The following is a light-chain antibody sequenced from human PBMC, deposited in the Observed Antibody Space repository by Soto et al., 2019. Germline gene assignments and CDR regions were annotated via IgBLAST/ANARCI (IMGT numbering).Light chain of an antibody. CDR2: GNI. J-gene: IGLJ1*01. Sequence: QSVLTQPPSVSGAPGQRVTVSCTGTSSNIGAGYEVHWYHQLPGTAPKLLVYGNINRPSGVPDRFSGSKSGASASLVITGLRAEDEADYYCQSYDTGLSGYVFGAGTKVTVL. CDR1: SSNIGAGYE. V-gene: IGLV1-40*01. CDR3: QSYDTGLSGYV.